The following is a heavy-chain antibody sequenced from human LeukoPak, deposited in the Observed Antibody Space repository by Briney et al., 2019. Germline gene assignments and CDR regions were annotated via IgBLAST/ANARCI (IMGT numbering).Heavy chain of an antibody. D-gene: IGHD5-18*01. V-gene: IGHV3-30*18. CDR3: AKDFRRGYSYGYYYAMDV. Sequence: GRSLRLSCAASGFTFSNYGMHWVRQAPGKGLEWVAVISYDGSNKYYADSVKGRFTISRDNSKNTLYLQMNSLRAEDTAVYYRAKDFRRGYSYGYYYAMDVWGKGTTVTVSS. J-gene: IGHJ6*04. CDR2: ISYDGSNK. CDR1: GFTFSNYG.